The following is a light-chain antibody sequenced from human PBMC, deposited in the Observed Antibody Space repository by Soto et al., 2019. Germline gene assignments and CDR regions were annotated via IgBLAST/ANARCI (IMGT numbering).Light chain of an antibody. CDR1: SSDVVGYNY. Sequence: QSVLPQPASVXESPGQSITISCTGTSSDVVGYNYVSWYQQHPGKAPKLMIYEVSNRPSGVSNRFSGSKSGNKASLTISGLQAEDEADYYCSSYTRSSTYVFGTGTKVTDL. CDR3: SSYTRSSTYV. J-gene: IGLJ1*01. V-gene: IGLV2-14*01. CDR2: EVS.